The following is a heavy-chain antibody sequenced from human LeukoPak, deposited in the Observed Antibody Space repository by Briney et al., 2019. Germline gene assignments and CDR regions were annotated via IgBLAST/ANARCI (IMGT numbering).Heavy chain of an antibody. CDR2: ISAYNGNT. D-gene: IGHD6-13*01. V-gene: IGHV1-18*04. CDR1: GYTFTSYG. J-gene: IGHJ4*02. CDR3: ARGYSSSWYGGDFDY. Sequence: ASVKVSCKASGYTFTSYGTSWVRQAPGQGLEWMGWISAYNGNTNYAQKLQGRVTMTTDTSTSTAYMELRSLRSDDTAVYYCARGYSSSWYGGDFDYWGQGTLVTVSS.